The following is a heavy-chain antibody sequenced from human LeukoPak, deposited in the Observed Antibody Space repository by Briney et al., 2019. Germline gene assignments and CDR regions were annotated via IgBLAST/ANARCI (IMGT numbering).Heavy chain of an antibody. CDR2: ISRSGNLI. CDR3: ATISSTELSPSDAFDV. Sequence: GGSLRLSCSGSGFTFSDYYMSWFRQSPGRGLEWVAYISRSGNLIYYADSMRGRFTISRDNAENSLYLQMNSLRAEDTAVYYCATISSTELSPSDAFDVWGQGTRVTVSS. V-gene: IGHV3-11*04. CDR1: GFTFSDYY. D-gene: IGHD1-7*01. J-gene: IGHJ3*01.